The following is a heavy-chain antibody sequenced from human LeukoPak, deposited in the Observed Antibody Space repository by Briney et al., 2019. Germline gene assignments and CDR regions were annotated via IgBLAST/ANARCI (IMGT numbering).Heavy chain of an antibody. CDR1: GYTFTSYY. CDR3: ARLGYYDSSGYLALPTAGMVYFDY. CDR2: INPSGGST. J-gene: IGHJ4*02. D-gene: IGHD3-22*01. V-gene: IGHV1-46*01. Sequence: ASVKVSCKASGYTFTSYYMHWVRQAPGQGLEWMGIINPSGGSTSYAQKFQGRVTMTRDMSTSTVYMELSSLRSEDTAVYYCARLGYYDSSGYLALPTAGMVYFDYWGQGTLVTVSS.